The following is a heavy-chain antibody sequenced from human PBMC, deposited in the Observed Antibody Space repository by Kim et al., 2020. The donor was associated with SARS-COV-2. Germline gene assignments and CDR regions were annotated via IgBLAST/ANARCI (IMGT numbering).Heavy chain of an antibody. D-gene: IGHD3-9*01. Sequence: GGSLRLSCAASGFTFSSYSMNWVRQAPGKGLEWVSSISSSSSYIYYADSVKGRFTISRDNAKNSLYLQMNSLRAEDTAVYYCARDSPDLFYRTYYDILTGAWGGMDGWGQGTTVTVAS. CDR3: ARDSPDLFYRTYYDILTGAWGGMDG. V-gene: IGHV3-21*01. J-gene: IGHJ6*02. CDR2: ISSSSSYI. CDR1: GFTFSSYS.